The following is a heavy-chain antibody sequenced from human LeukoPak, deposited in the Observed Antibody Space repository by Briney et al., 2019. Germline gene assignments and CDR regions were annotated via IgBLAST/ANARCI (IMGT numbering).Heavy chain of an antibody. J-gene: IGHJ4*02. CDR3: AKVHGSGSYRFDF. CDR2: VTGTGGNT. Sequence: GGSLRLSCEGSGFTFDSYAMSWVRQSPGKGLEWVSAVTGTGGNTYHADSVKDRFTISRDNSKNTVYLQMNSLRAEDMAIYYCAKVHGSGSYRFDFWGQGTLVTVSS. V-gene: IGHV3-23*01. D-gene: IGHD3-10*01. CDR1: GFTFDSYA.